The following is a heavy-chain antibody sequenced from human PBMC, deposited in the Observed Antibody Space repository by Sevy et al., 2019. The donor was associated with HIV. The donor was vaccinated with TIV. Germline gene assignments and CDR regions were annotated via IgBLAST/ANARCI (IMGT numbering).Heavy chain of an antibody. CDR1: GFTFSNAW. D-gene: IGHD3-9*01. V-gene: IGHV3-15*05. J-gene: IGHJ4*02. CDR2: IKSKTDGGTR. CDR3: ATGLGKSDFDY. Sequence: GSLRLSCAASGFTFSNAWMSWVRQAPGKGLEWVGRIKSKTDGGTRDLAAPVKGRIIISRDDSGNTLDLQMNSLKIEDTGVYYCATGLGKSDFDYWGQGTLVTVSS.